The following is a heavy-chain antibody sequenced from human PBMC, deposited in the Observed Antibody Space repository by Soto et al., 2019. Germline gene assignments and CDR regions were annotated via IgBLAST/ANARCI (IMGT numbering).Heavy chain of an antibody. CDR3: ARKVSGSTGRPDLWYFDL. D-gene: IGHD3-10*01. CDR2: ISGGGDAT. CDR1: GLTLSGKP. J-gene: IGHJ2*01. V-gene: IGHV3-23*01. Sequence: EVQLLDSGGGLVQPGGSLRLPFPPLGLTLSGKPLPWAPKAPGRGLGWVSAISGGGDATFYADSVKGRFTISRDNSKNTLYLQMNTLRAEDTAVYYCARKVSGSTGRPDLWYFDLWGRGTLVTVSS.